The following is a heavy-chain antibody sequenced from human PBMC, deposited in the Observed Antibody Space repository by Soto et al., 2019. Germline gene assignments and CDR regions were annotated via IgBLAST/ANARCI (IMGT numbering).Heavy chain of an antibody. Sequence: SVKVSCKASGGTFSSYAISWVRQAPGQGLEWMGGIIPIFGTANYAQKFQGRVTITADKSTSTAYMELSSLRSEDTAVYYCARNPRGPFGGVIALEAFDIWGQGTMVTVSS. V-gene: IGHV1-69*06. CDR2: IIPIFGTA. D-gene: IGHD3-16*02. CDR3: ARNPRGPFGGVIALEAFDI. J-gene: IGHJ3*02. CDR1: GGTFSSYA.